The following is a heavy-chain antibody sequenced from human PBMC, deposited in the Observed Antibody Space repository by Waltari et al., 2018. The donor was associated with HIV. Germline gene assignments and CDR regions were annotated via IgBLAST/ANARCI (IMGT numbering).Heavy chain of an antibody. CDR3: ARDKNRSGWFDP. V-gene: IGHV4-4*07. J-gene: IGHJ5*02. CDR2: IYTSGST. Sequence: QVQLQESGPGLVKPSETLSLTCTVSGGSISNYYWSWTRQPAGKGLEWSGRIYTSGSTNYNPSLKSRVTMSVDTSENQFSLKVSSVTAADTAVYYCARDKNRSGWFDPWGQGTLVTVSS. CDR1: GGSISNYY.